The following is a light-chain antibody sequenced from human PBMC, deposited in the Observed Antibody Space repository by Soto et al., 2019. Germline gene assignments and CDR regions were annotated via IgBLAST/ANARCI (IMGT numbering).Light chain of an antibody. Sequence: DIVLTQSPDSLAVSLGERATINCISSQSVLYSSNNKNYLAWYQQKPGQPPKLLIYWASTRESGVPDRFSGSGSGTDFTLTISSLQAEDVAVYYCQQYYSTPLTFGGGTKVDIK. V-gene: IGKV4-1*01. CDR3: QQYYSTPLT. CDR2: WAS. CDR1: QSVLYSSNNKNY. J-gene: IGKJ4*01.